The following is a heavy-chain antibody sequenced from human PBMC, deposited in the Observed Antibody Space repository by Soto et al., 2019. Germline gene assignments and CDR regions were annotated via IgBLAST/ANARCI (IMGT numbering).Heavy chain of an antibody. V-gene: IGHV3-64D*06. CDR1: GFTFSTYA. J-gene: IGHJ4*02. CDR2: ISSDGGST. Sequence: GSLRLSGSVSGFTFSTYAMHWVRQAPGKGLQYVSSISSDGGSTYYTDSVKGRFTISRDNSKNTLDLQMSSLRAEDTAVYYCVKDRWVDYWGQGTLVTVSS. CDR3: VKDRWVDY. D-gene: IGHD6-13*01.